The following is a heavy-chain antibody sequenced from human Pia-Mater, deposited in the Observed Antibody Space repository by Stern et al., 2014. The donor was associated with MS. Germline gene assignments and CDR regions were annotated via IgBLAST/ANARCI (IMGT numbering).Heavy chain of an antibody. CDR1: GFNFNNSA. J-gene: IGHJ4*02. Sequence: MKLVESGGGVVHPGKSLRLSCVISGFNFNNSALNWVRQAPGKGLEWVAGISYHGNDKYYADSVKGRFTIARDNSNNTLYLQMNSLRVEDTALYSCFAFGDFWGRGTLVTVSS. D-gene: IGHD2-21*01. V-gene: IGHV3-30-3*01. CDR2: ISYHGNDK. CDR3: FAFGDF.